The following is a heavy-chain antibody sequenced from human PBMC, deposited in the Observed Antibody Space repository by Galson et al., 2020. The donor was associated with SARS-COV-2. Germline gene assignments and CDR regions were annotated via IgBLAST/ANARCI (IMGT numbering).Heavy chain of an antibody. J-gene: IGHJ3*01. CDR2: IYWDDDK. V-gene: IGHV2-5*02. CDR3: AHKPPGGPVADAFDV. Sequence: KMSGPTLVKPTQTLPLTCTFSGFSLSSSGVSVGWIRQPPGQALEWLALIYWDDDKRYRPSLKSRLTITKDTSKNQVVLTMANMDPVDTGTYYCAHKPPGGPVADAFDVWGRGTMVTVSS. CDR1: GFSLSSSGVS. D-gene: IGHD3-10*01.